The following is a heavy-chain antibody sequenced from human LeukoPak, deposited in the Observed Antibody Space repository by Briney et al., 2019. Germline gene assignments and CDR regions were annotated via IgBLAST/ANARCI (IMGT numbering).Heavy chain of an antibody. J-gene: IGHJ4*02. CDR1: GFTFSSYA. Sequence: GGSLRLSCAASGFTFSSYAMSWVRQAPGKGLEWVSAISGSGGSTYYADSVKGRFTISRDNSKNTLYLQMNSLRAEDTAVYYCANGGAGALTLDYWGQGTLVTVSS. CDR3: ANGGAGALTLDY. D-gene: IGHD3-16*01. V-gene: IGHV3-23*01. CDR2: ISGSGGST.